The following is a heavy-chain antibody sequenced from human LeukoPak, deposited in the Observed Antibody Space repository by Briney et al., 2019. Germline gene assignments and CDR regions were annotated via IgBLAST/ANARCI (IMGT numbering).Heavy chain of an antibody. V-gene: IGHV1-69*05. Sequence: SVKVSCKASGGTFSSYAISWVRQAPGQGLEWMGGIIPIFGTANYAQKFQGRVTITTDESTSTAYMELSSLRSEDTAVYYCASRNWATYYFDYWGQGTLVTVSS. CDR3: ASRNWATYYFDY. J-gene: IGHJ4*02. CDR1: GGTFSSYA. D-gene: IGHD1-14*01. CDR2: IIPIFGTA.